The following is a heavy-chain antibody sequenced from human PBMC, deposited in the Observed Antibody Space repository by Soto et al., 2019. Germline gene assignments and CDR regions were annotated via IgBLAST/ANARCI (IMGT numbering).Heavy chain of an antibody. Sequence: EASVKVSCKASGYTFTSYDINWVRQATGQGLEWMGWMNPNSGNTGYAQKFQGRVTMTRNTSISTAYMELSSLRSEDTAVYYCARGYCSSTSCYDRFDPWGQGTLVTVSS. J-gene: IGHJ5*02. CDR1: GYTFTSYD. CDR3: ARGYCSSTSCYDRFDP. V-gene: IGHV1-8*01. CDR2: MNPNSGNT. D-gene: IGHD2-2*01.